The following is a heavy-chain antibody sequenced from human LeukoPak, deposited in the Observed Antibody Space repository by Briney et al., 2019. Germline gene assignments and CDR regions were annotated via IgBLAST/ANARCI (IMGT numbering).Heavy chain of an antibody. CDR1: GGSISSYY. CDR2: IYYSGST. V-gene: IGHV4-59*12. Sequence: SETLSLTCTVSGGSISSYYWSWIRQPPGKGLEWIGYIYYSGSTYYNPSLKSRVTISVDTSKNQFSLKLSSVTAADTAVYYCAREGAYDTTYYFDYWGQGTLVTVSS. CDR3: AREGAYDTTYYFDY. D-gene: IGHD3-3*01. J-gene: IGHJ4*02.